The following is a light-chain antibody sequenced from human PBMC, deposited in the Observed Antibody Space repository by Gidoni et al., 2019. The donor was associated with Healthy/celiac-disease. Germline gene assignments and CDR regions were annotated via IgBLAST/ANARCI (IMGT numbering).Light chain of an antibody. V-gene: IGLV1-40*01. CDR3: QSYDSSLSVRDHVV. Sequence: QSVLTQPPSVSGAPGQRVPISCTGSSSNIGAGYDVHWYQQLPGTAPKLRLYGNSNRPSGVPDRFSGSKSGTSASLAITGLQAEDEADYYCQSYDSSLSVRDHVVFGGGTKLTVL. J-gene: IGLJ2*01. CDR2: GNS. CDR1: SSNIGAGYD.